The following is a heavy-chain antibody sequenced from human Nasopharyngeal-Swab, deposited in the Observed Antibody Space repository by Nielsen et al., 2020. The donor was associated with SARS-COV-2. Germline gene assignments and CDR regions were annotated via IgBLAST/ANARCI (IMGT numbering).Heavy chain of an antibody. CDR3: ARGGAAAEGYYDMDV. D-gene: IGHD6-13*01. V-gene: IGHV3-74*01. CDR2: INSDGSST. Sequence: GESLKISCAASGFTFSSYWMHWVRQAPGKGLVWVSRINSDGSSTGYADSVKGRFTISRDNAKNTLYLQMNSLRAEDTAVHYCARGGAAAEGYYDMDVWGQGTTVTVSS. CDR1: GFTFSSYW. J-gene: IGHJ6*02.